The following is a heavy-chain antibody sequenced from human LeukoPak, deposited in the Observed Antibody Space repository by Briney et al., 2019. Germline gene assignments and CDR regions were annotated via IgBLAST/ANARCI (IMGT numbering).Heavy chain of an antibody. Sequence: GGSLRLSCAASGFTFGGYAMNWVRQAPGKGLEWVSGISGSGAGTYYADSVKGRFTISRDNSKNTLYLQMNSLRADDTAVYYCAKMVREFYAISYYFDYWGRGTLVTVSS. CDR2: ISGSGAGT. CDR3: AKMVREFYAISYYFDY. V-gene: IGHV3-23*01. D-gene: IGHD5/OR15-5a*01. J-gene: IGHJ4*02. CDR1: GFTFGGYA.